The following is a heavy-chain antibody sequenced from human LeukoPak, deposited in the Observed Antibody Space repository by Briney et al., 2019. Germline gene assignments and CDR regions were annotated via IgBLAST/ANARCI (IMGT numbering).Heavy chain of an antibody. CDR3: ARSSNWFDP. V-gene: IGHV4-39*07. D-gene: IGHD6-6*01. J-gene: IGHJ5*02. CDR2: IYYSGST. Sequence: SETLSLTCTVSGGSISSSSYYWGWIRQPPGKGLEWIGSIYYSGSTYYNPSLKSRVTISVDTSKNQFSLKLSSVTAADTAVYYCARSSNWFDPWGQGTLVTVSS. CDR1: GGSISSSSYY.